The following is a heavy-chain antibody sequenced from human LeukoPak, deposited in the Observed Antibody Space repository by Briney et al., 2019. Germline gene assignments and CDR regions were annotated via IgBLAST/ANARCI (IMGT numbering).Heavy chain of an antibody. CDR1: GFTFSSYS. CDR2: ISSSSSYI. J-gene: IGHJ4*02. Sequence: GGSLRLSCAASGFTFSSYSMNWVRQAPGKGLEWVSSISSSSSYIYYADSVKGRFTISRANAKNLLYLQMNSLRAEDTAVYYCARFGRELLRVWDYWGQGTLVTVSS. D-gene: IGHD1-26*01. V-gene: IGHV3-21*01. CDR3: ARFGRELLRVWDY.